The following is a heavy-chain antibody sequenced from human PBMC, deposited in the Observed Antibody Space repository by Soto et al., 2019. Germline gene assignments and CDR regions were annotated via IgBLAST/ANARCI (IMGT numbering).Heavy chain of an antibody. CDR2: INHSGGI. J-gene: IGHJ5*02. Sequence: SETLSLTCAVYGGSLSGYYWTWIRQPPGKGLEWIGEINHSGGINYNPSLKSRVTISVDTSKNQFSLRLSSVTAADTAVYYCARVESSGWSNWFDPWGQGTLVTVSS. V-gene: IGHV4-34*01. CDR1: GGSLSGYY. CDR3: ARVESSGWSNWFDP. D-gene: IGHD6-19*01.